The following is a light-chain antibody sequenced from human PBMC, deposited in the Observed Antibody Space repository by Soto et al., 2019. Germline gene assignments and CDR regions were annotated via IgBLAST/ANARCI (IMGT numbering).Light chain of an antibody. CDR3: QQRSSSPLT. J-gene: IGKJ4*01. Sequence: EIVLTQSPATLSLSPGERATLSCRASQSVGRYFAWYQQKPGQAPRLLIYDAFSRATGIPARFSGSGSGTDFTLTISSLEPEDFAVYFCQQRSSSPLTFGGGTMVEIK. CDR1: QSVGRY. CDR2: DAF. V-gene: IGKV3-11*01.